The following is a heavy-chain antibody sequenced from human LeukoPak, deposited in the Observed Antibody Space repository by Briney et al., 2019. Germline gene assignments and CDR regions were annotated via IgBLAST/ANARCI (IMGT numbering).Heavy chain of an antibody. CDR3: ARDLGLVWFDP. CDR2: IYYSGST. J-gene: IGHJ5*02. Sequence: LSESLALTCTFSGGSISSYYWSWIRQPPGKGLEWIGYIYYSGSTNYNPSLKSRITISVDTSKNQFSLRLSSVTAADTAVDYCARDLGLVWFDPWGQGTLVTVSS. V-gene: IGHV4-59*01. D-gene: IGHD1-26*01. CDR1: GGSISSYY.